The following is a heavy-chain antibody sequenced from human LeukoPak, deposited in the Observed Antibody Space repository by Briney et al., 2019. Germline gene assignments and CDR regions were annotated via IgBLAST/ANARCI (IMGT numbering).Heavy chain of an antibody. J-gene: IGHJ6*04. Sequence: SETLSLTCTVSGGSISSYYWSWIRQPPGKGLEWIGYIYYSGSTNYNPSLKSRVTISVDTSKNQFSLKLSSVTAADTAVYYCASRLERQGSYYYGMDIWGKGTTVTVSS. CDR2: IYYSGST. CDR1: GGSISSYY. CDR3: ASRLERQGSYYYGMDI. V-gene: IGHV4-59*12. D-gene: IGHD1-1*01.